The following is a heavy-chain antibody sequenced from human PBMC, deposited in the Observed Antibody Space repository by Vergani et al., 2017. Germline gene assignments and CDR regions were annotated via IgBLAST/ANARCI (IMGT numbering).Heavy chain of an antibody. Sequence: QVQLVQSGAEVKKPGASVKVSCKASGYTFTSYGISWVRQAPGQGLEWMGWISAYNGNTNYAQKLQGRVTMTTDTSTSTAYMELRSLRSDDTAVYYCAGIGAAAGTLYYYYYMDVWGKGTTVTVSS. D-gene: IGHD6-13*01. CDR1: GYTFTSYG. CDR3: AGIGAAAGTLYYYYYMDV. J-gene: IGHJ6*03. CDR2: ISAYNGNT. V-gene: IGHV1-18*01.